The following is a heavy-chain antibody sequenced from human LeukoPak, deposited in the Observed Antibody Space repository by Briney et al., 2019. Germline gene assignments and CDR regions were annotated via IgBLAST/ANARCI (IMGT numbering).Heavy chain of an antibody. CDR2: ISSSGSTI. Sequence: GGSLRLSCAASGFTFSSYEMNWVRQAPGKGLEWVSYISSSGSTIYYADSVKGRFTISRDNAKNSLYLQMNSLRAEDTAVYYCARGVNYDILTGYSRGTDYWGQGTLVTVSS. D-gene: IGHD3-9*01. V-gene: IGHV3-48*03. CDR1: GFTFSSYE. J-gene: IGHJ4*02. CDR3: ARGVNYDILTGYSRGTDY.